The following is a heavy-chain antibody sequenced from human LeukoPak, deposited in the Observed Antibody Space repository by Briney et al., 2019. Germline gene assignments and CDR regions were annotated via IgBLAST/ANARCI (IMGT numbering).Heavy chain of an antibody. CDR2: IYYSGST. CDR3: AKTLYYYDSSGYPSPGFYFDY. J-gene: IGHJ4*02. D-gene: IGHD3-22*01. Sequence: SETLSLTCTVSGGSISSSSYYWGWIRQPPGKGLEWIGSIYYSGSTYYNPSLKSRVTISADTSKNQFSLKLSSVTAADTAIYYCAKTLYYYDSSGYPSPGFYFDYWGQGTLVTVSS. V-gene: IGHV4-39*07. CDR1: GGSISSSSYY.